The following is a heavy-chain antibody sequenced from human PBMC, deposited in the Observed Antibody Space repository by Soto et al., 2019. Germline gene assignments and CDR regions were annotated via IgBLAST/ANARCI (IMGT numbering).Heavy chain of an antibody. V-gene: IGHV1-69*01. D-gene: IGHD2-2*02. Sequence: QVQLVQSGAEVKKPGSSVKVSCKASGGTFSSYAISWVRQAPGQGLEWMGGIIPIFGTANYAQKFQGRVTITADESTSTAYMELSSLRSEDTAVYYCARGALGYCSSTSCYTHYYYYSMDVWGQGTTVTVSS. CDR2: IIPIFGTA. J-gene: IGHJ6*02. CDR1: GGTFSSYA. CDR3: ARGALGYCSSTSCYTHYYYYSMDV.